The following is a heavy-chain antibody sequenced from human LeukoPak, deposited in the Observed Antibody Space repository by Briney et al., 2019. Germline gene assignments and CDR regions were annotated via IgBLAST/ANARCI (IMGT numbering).Heavy chain of an antibody. J-gene: IGHJ1*01. CDR3: ARDIGSAYYYDH. CDR1: GYTFTSYY. D-gene: IGHD3-22*01. Sequence: ASVKVSCKASGYTFTSYYMHWVRQAPGQGLEWMGIINPSGGSTSYAQKFQGRVTMTRDTSTSTVYMEVSSLRSEDTAVYYCARDIGSAYYYDHWGQGTLVTVSS. V-gene: IGHV1-46*01. CDR2: INPSGGST.